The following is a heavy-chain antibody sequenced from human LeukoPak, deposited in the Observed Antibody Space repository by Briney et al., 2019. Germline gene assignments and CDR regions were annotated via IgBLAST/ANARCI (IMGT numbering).Heavy chain of an antibody. CDR3: ARLGFEGWYAY. Sequence: SETLSLTCAVYGGSFSGYYWSWIRQPPGKGLEWIGEINHSGSTNYNPSLKSRVTISVDTSKNQFSLKLSSVTAADTAVYYCARLGFEGWYAYWGQGTLVTVSS. CDR1: GGSFSGYY. CDR2: INHSGST. D-gene: IGHD6-19*01. J-gene: IGHJ4*02. V-gene: IGHV4-34*01.